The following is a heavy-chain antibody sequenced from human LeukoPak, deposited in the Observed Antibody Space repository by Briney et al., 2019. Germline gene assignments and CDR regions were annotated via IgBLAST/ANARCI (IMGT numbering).Heavy chain of an antibody. CDR1: GFTFSSYA. D-gene: IGHD5-18*01. CDR2: ISYDGSNK. V-gene: IGHV3-30-3*02. J-gene: IGHJ6*02. Sequence: GGSLRLSCAASGFTFSSYAMHWVRQAPGKGLEWVAVISYDGSNKYYADSVKGRFTISRDNSKNTLYLRMNSLRAEDTAVYYCAKEARTAMVHYYYYGMDVWGQGTTVTVSS. CDR3: AKEARTAMVHYYYYGMDV.